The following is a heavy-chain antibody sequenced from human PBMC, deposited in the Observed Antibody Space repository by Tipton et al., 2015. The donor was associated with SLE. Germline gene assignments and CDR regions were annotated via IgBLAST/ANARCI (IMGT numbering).Heavy chain of an antibody. CDR2: IYYSGST. CDR1: GGSISSYY. CDR3: AREQEQPCAFDI. Sequence: LRLSCTVSGGSISSYYWSWIRQPPGKGLEWIGYIYYSGSTNYNPSLKSRVTISVDTSTNQFSLKLSSVTAADTAVYYCAREQEQPCAFDIWGQGTRVTVSS. D-gene: IGHD6-13*01. V-gene: IGHV4-59*01. J-gene: IGHJ3*02.